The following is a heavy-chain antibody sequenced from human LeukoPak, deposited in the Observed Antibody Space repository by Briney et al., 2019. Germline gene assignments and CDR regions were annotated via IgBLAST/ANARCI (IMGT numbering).Heavy chain of an antibody. CDR2: IKKDGSEK. CDR3: ARAHYYDSSGLDF. V-gene: IGHV3-7*01. Sequence: GGSLRLSCEASGFTFDNNWMNWVRQTPGKGLEWLASIKKDGSEKIYVDSVKGRFTISRDNAKNSLYLQMNSLRAEDTAVYYCARAHYYDSSGLDFWGQGTLVTVSS. CDR1: GFTFDNNW. J-gene: IGHJ4*02. D-gene: IGHD3-22*01.